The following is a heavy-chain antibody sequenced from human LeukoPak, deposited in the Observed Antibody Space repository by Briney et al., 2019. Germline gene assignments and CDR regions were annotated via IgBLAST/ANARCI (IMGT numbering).Heavy chain of an antibody. CDR2: IIPIFGTA. J-gene: IGHJ4*02. Sequence: GASVKVSCKASGDTFSSYAISWVRQAPGQGLEWMGGIIPIFGTANYAQKFQGRVTITTDESTSTAYMELSSLRSEDTAVYYCARDLPDIVVVPAAHDYWGQGTLVTVSS. CDR3: ARDLPDIVVVPAAHDY. D-gene: IGHD2-2*01. CDR1: GDTFSSYA. V-gene: IGHV1-69*05.